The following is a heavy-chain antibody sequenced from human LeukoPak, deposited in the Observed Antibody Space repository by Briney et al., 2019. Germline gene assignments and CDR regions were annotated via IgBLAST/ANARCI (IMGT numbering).Heavy chain of an antibody. Sequence: SETLSLTCTVSGASISSSNYYWDWIRQPPGKGLEWIGSIYYSGSTYYNPSLKSRVTISVDTSKKQFSLKLSSVTAADTAVYYCARQALWFFDHWGQGTLVTVSS. CDR2: IYYSGST. J-gene: IGHJ4*02. CDR3: ARQALWFFDH. V-gene: IGHV4-39*01. D-gene: IGHD2-21*01. CDR1: GASISSSNYY.